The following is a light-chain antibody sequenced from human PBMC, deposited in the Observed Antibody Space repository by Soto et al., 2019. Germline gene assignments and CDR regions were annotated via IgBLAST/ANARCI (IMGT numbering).Light chain of an antibody. CDR1: QSISSW. Sequence: DIEMTQSPSTVSASVGDRVTITCRASQSISSWLAWYQQKPGKAPKLLIYDASSLESGVPSRFSGSGSGTEFTLTISSLQPDDFATYYYQQYNSYSSSTFGQGTKVEIK. J-gene: IGKJ1*01. CDR3: QQYNSYSSST. CDR2: DAS. V-gene: IGKV1-5*01.